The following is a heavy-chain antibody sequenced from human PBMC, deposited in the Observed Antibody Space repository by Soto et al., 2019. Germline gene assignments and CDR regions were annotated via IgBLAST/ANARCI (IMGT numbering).Heavy chain of an antibody. CDR3: ARESEDLTSNFDY. CDR1: GFTFTRYS. J-gene: IGHJ4*02. Sequence: GGSLRLSCAASGFTFTRYSMNWVRQAPGKGLEWVSSISSTTNYIYYGDSMKGRFTISRDNAKSSLYLEMNSLRAEDTAVYYCARESEDLTSNFDYWGQGTLVTVSS. V-gene: IGHV3-21*06. CDR2: ISSTTNYI.